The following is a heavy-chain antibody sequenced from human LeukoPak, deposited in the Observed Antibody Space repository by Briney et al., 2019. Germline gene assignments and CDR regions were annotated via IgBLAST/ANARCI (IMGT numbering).Heavy chain of an antibody. V-gene: IGHV4-4*07. CDR3: ARSLYGFWSGYYPLGY. J-gene: IGHJ4*02. Sequence: SETLSLTCTVSGGSISSYYWSWIRQPAGKGLEWIGGIYTSGSTNYNPSLKSRGTMSVDTSKEQFSLKLSSVTAADTAVYYCARSLYGFWSGYYPLGYWGQGTLVTVSS. CDR2: IYTSGST. D-gene: IGHD3-3*01. CDR1: GGSISSYY.